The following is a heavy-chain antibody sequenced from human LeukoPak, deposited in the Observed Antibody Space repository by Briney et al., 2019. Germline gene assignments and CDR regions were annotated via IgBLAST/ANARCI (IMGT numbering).Heavy chain of an antibody. J-gene: IGHJ6*03. Sequence: ASVKVSCKASGYTFTSYGISWVRQAPGQGLEWMGWISAYNGNTNYAQKLQGRVTMTTDTSTSTAYMELSSLRSEDTAVYYCASGAADIVVVPAALPPLYYYMDVWGKGTTVTVSS. CDR3: ASGAADIVVVPAALPPLYYYMDV. CDR2: ISAYNGNT. D-gene: IGHD2-2*01. CDR1: GYTFTSYG. V-gene: IGHV1-18*01.